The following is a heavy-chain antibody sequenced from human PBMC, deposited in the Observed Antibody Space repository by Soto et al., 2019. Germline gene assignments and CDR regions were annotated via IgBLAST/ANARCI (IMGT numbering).Heavy chain of an antibody. Sequence: EVQLLESGGGLVQPGGSLRLSCVAAGFTFNDYAMNRVRQAPGKGLEWVSAISASGGSTYYADSVKGRFTISRDNSKSTLFLQVNSLRAEDTAVYYCAKDQHLERYYYYGMDVWGQGTTVTVSS. V-gene: IGHV3-23*01. D-gene: IGHD6-13*01. CDR2: ISASGGST. CDR1: GFTFNDYA. J-gene: IGHJ6*02. CDR3: AKDQHLERYYYYGMDV.